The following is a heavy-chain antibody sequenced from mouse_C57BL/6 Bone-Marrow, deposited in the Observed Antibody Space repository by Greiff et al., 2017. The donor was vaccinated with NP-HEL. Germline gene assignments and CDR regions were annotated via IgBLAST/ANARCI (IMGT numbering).Heavy chain of an antibody. CDR3: TLWDWFVY. CDR1: GFNIKDDY. V-gene: IGHV14-4*01. CDR2: IDPENGDT. D-gene: IGHD1-1*02. Sequence: VTLKESGAELVRPGASVKLSCTASGFNIKDDYMHWVKQRPEQGLEWIGWIDPENGDTEYASKFQGKATITADTSSNTAYLQLSSLTSEDTAVYCYTLWDWFVYWGQGTLVTVSA. J-gene: IGHJ3*01.